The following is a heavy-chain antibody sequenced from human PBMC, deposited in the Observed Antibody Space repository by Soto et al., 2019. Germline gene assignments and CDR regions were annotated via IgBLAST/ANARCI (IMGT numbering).Heavy chain of an antibody. CDR3: ARRGYSSSWYYYYYYGMDV. J-gene: IGHJ6*02. CDR2: RNPNSGNT. Sequence: QVQLVQSGAEVKKPGASVKVSCKASGYTFTSYDINWVRQATGQGLEWMGWRNPNSGNTGYAQKFQGRVTMTRNTSKSTAYMELSSLRSEDTAVYYCARRGYSSSWYYYYYYGMDVWGQGTTVTVSS. D-gene: IGHD6-13*01. CDR1: GYTFTSYD. V-gene: IGHV1-8*01.